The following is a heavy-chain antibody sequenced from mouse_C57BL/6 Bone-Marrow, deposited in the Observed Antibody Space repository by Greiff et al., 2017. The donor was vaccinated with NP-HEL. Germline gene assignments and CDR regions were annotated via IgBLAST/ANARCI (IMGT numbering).Heavy chain of an antibody. D-gene: IGHD4-1*01. CDR2: IYPNSGCT. Sequence: VQLQQPGAELVKPGASVKLSCKASGYTFTRYWMHWVKQRPGRGLELIGRIYPNSGCTNYNEKFKSKATLTVDKPSSTAYMQLSSMTSEDSAVYYCARRTGTYWYFDVWGTGTTVTVSS. CDR1: GYTFTRYW. V-gene: IGHV1-72*01. J-gene: IGHJ1*03. CDR3: ARRTGTYWYFDV.